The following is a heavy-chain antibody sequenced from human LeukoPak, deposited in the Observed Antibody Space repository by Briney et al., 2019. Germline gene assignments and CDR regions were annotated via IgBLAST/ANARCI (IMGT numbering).Heavy chain of an antibody. Sequence: SETLSLTCTVSGGSISSSSYNWGWIRQPPGKGLEWIGSIQYTGTTFYNPSLKSRVTISLDTSKNQFSLKVSSVTAADTAVFYCARTGGSFYFYYYMDVWGKGTTVTVSS. J-gene: IGHJ6*03. D-gene: IGHD1-26*01. V-gene: IGHV4-39*07. CDR1: GGSISSSSYN. CDR2: IQYTGTT. CDR3: ARTGGSFYFYYYMDV.